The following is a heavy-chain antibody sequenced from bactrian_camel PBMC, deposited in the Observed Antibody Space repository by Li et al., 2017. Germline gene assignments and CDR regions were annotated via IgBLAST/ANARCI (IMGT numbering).Heavy chain of an antibody. CDR2: IDSDGCA. V-gene: IGHV3S9*01. CDR3: AVGEDLWRLCALGVVTPVELRY. CDR1: GYISSSYC. Sequence: HVQLVESGGGSVQAGGSLRLSCAVSGYISSSYCIGYYRQVPGKEREGVAWIDSDGCAAIADSVKGRFTISHDNATNTFDLEMSALTPEDTATYYCAVGEDLWRLCALGVVTPVELRYWGEGTQVTVS. D-gene: IGHD4*01. J-gene: IGHJ4*01.